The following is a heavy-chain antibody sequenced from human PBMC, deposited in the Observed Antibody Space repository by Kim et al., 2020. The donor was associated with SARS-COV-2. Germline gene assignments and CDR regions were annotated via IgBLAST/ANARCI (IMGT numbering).Heavy chain of an antibody. V-gene: IGHV3-73*01. CDR2: VRSKPNSYAT. CDR3: TRVPGTTLAFCDAFDM. J-gene: IGHJ3*02. Sequence: GGSLRLSCAASGFTFSGSAMHWVRQASGKGLEWVGRVRSKPNSYATAYAAPVKGRFTIARDDSKNTAEMKMNNLKTEDTAVYYCTRVPGTTLAFCDAFDMWGQGALVTVSS. D-gene: IGHD1-1*01. CDR1: GFTFSGSA.